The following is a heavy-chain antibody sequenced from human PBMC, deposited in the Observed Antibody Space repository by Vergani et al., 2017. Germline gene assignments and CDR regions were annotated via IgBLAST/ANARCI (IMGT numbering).Heavy chain of an antibody. J-gene: IGHJ6*04. CDR2: INHSGDT. CDR3: ASGRVGLHV. Sequence: QVQLQQWGAGLLKPSETLSLTCGVYGGSFSGYYGTWIRQTPEKGLEWIGEINHSGDTNYNPSLKSRLTISIDMSKNQFFLTLRSVTAADTAFYYCASGRVGLHVWGRGTAVTVSS. CDR1: GGSFSGYY. V-gene: IGHV4-34*02.